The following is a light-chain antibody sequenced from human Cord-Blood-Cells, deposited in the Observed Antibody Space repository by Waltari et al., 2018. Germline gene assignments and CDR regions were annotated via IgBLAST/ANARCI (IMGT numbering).Light chain of an antibody. Sequence: SYELTQPPSVSVSPGTTASITCSGDKLGDKYACWYQQKPGQSPVLVIYQDSKRPSGIPERFSGSNSGNTATLTISGTQAMDEADYYCQACDSSTVVFGGGTKLTVL. CDR3: QACDSSTVV. CDR2: QDS. CDR1: KLGDKY. J-gene: IGLJ2*01. V-gene: IGLV3-1*01.